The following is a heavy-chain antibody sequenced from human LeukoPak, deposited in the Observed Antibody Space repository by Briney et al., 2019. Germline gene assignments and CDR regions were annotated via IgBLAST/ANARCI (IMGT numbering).Heavy chain of an antibody. CDR3: ARDPERWELLPQTDY. V-gene: IGHV1-18*01. CDR1: GYTFTSCG. D-gene: IGHD1-26*01. CDR2: ISAYNGNT. Sequence: ASVKVSCKASGYTFTSCGISWVRQAPGQGLEWMGWISAYNGNTNYAQKLQGRVTMTTDTSTSTAYMELRSLRSDDTAVYYCARDPERWELLPQTDYWGQGTLVTVSS. J-gene: IGHJ4*02.